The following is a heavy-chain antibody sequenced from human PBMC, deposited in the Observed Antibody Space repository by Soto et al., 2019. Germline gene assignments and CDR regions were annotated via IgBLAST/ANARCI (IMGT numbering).Heavy chain of an antibody. D-gene: IGHD6-13*01. V-gene: IGHV3-9*01. CDR1: GFTFDDYA. CDR2: ISWNSGSI. J-gene: IGHJ4*02. CDR3: AKDIRLGGAAAGTSDY. Sequence: EVQLVESGGGLVQPGRSLRLSCAASGFTFDDYAMHWVRQAPGKGLEWVSGISWNSGSIGYVDSVKGRFTISRDNAKNSLYLQMNSLRAEDTALYYCAKDIRLGGAAAGTSDYWGQGTLVTVSS.